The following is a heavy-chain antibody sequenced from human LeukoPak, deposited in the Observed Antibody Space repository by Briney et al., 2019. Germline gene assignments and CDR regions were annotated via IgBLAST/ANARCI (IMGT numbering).Heavy chain of an antibody. Sequence: GESLKISCKGSGYSFPNYWIGWGRQMPGKGLEGMGNIYPADSDTRYSPSFQGQVTISADKSISSAYLQWSSLKASDTAMYYCARRKGDGYNSPFDYWGQGILVTVSS. CDR2: IYPADSDT. CDR1: GYSFPNYW. D-gene: IGHD5-24*01. V-gene: IGHV5-51*01. J-gene: IGHJ4*02. CDR3: ARRKGDGYNSPFDY.